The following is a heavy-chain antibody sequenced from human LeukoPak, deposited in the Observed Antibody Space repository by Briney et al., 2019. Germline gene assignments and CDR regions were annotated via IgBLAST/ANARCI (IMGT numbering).Heavy chain of an antibody. CDR3: ARDVLDGDYFDY. CDR2: IYYSGST. J-gene: IGHJ4*02. D-gene: IGHD4-17*01. CDR1: GGSISSYY. Sequence: SETLSLTCTVSGGSISSYYWSWIRQPPGKGLEWIGYIYYSGSTNYNPSLKSRVTISVDTSKNQFSLKLSSVTAADTAVYYCARDVLDGDYFDYWGQGTLVTVSS. V-gene: IGHV4-59*01.